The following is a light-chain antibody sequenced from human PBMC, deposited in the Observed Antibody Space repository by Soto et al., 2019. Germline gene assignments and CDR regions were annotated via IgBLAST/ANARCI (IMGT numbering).Light chain of an antibody. CDR2: EGN. V-gene: IGLV2-23*03. CDR1: SSDVATCNL. J-gene: IGLJ2*01. Sequence: QSALTQPASVSGSPGQSITISCSGTSSDVATCNLVSWYQQHPGKAPRLMISEGNKRPSGISGRFSGSKSDRTASLTISGLQPEDEASYYCCSYASSGTFVLFGGGTKLTV. CDR3: CSYASSGTFVL.